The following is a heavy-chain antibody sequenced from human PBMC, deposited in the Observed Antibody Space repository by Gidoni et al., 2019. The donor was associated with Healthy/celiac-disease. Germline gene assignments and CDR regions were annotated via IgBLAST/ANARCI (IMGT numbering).Heavy chain of an antibody. CDR3: TTDVITMVRGDLLLGY. D-gene: IGHD3-10*01. J-gene: IGHJ4*02. CDR2: IKSKTDGGTT. V-gene: IGHV3-15*01. Sequence: EVQLVESGGGLVKPGGSLRLSCAASGFTFSNAWMSWVRQAPGKGLEWVGRIKSKTDGGTTDYAAPVKGRFTISRDDSKNTLYLQMNSLKTEDTAVYYCTTDVITMVRGDLLLGYWGQGTLVTVSS. CDR1: GFTFSNAW.